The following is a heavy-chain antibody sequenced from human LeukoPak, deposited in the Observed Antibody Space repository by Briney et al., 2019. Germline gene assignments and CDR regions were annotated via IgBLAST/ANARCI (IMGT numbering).Heavy chain of an antibody. Sequence: SVKVSCTASGGTFSSYAISWVRQAPGQGLEWMGGIIPIFGTANYAQKFQGRVTITADESTSTAYMELSSLRSEDTAVYYCARGPHSAVAGFDYWGQGTLVTVSS. CDR1: GGTFSSYA. V-gene: IGHV1-69*13. CDR3: ARGPHSAVAGFDY. J-gene: IGHJ4*02. D-gene: IGHD6-19*01. CDR2: IIPIFGTA.